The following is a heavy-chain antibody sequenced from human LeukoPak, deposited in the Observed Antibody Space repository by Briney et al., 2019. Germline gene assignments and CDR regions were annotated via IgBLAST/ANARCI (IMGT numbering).Heavy chain of an antibody. CDR3: ASIAVAGKNSIFDY. CDR2: INHSGST. V-gene: IGHV4-34*01. D-gene: IGHD6-19*01. CDR1: GGSFSGYY. Sequence: KPSETPSLTCAVYGGSFSGYYWSWIRQPPGQGLEWIGEINHSGSTNYNPSLKSRVTISVDTSKNQFSLKLSSVTAADTAVYYCASIAVAGKNSIFDYWGQGTLVTVSS. J-gene: IGHJ4*02.